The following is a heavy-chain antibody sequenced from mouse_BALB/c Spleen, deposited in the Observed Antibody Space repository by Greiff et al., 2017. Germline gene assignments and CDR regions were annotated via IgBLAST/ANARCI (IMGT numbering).Heavy chain of an antibody. V-gene: IGHV5-9-3*01. CDR1: GFTFSSYA. Sequence: EVQRVESGGGLVKPGGSLKLSCAASGFTFSSYAMSWVRQTPEKRLEWVATISSGGSYTYYPDSVKGRFTISRDNAKNTLYLQMSSLRSEDTAMYYCARRYYGNPYYFDYWGQGTTLTVSS. D-gene: IGHD2-1*01. J-gene: IGHJ2*01. CDR2: ISSGGSYT. CDR3: ARRYYGNPYYFDY.